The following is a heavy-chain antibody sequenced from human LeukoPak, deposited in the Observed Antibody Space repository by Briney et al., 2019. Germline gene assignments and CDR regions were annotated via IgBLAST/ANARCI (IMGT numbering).Heavy chain of an antibody. Sequence: ASVKVSCKASGYTFTSYGISWVRQAPGQGLEWMGWISAYNGNTDYEQKVQGRVTMTTDTSTSTAYMELRSLRSDDTAMYFCAKRITAGAFDIWGQGTMVTVSS. CDR3: AKRITAGAFDI. J-gene: IGHJ3*02. D-gene: IGHD1-20*01. CDR1: GYTFTSYG. V-gene: IGHV1-18*01. CDR2: ISAYNGNT.